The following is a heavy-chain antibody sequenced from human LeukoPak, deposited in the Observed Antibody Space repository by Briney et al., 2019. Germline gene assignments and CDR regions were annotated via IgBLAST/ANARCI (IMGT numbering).Heavy chain of an antibody. Sequence: GGSLRLSCGASGFTVSTNYMSWVRQAPGKGLEWVSIIYSGGSTYYADSVKGRFTISQDNSKNTLYLQMNSLRAEDTAVYYCASYRYGSSFAFDIWGQGTMVTVSS. D-gene: IGHD6-6*01. CDR1: GFTVSTNY. V-gene: IGHV3-66*01. CDR3: ASYRYGSSFAFDI. CDR2: IYSGGST. J-gene: IGHJ3*02.